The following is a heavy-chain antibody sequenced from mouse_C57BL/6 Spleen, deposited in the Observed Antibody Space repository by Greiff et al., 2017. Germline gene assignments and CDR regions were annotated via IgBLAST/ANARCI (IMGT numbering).Heavy chain of an antibody. V-gene: IGHV2-6*01. Sequence: VQLVESGPGLVAPSPSLSITCTVSGFSLTSYGVDWVRQSPGKGLEWLGVIWGVGSTTYNSALKSSLSISTDNSENQVFIKMNSQQSDNTAMDYCANYYYGCSYGGFAYWGQGTLVTVSA. CDR1: GFSLTSYG. J-gene: IGHJ3*01. D-gene: IGHD1-1*01. CDR2: IWGVGST. CDR3: ANYYYGCSYGGFAY.